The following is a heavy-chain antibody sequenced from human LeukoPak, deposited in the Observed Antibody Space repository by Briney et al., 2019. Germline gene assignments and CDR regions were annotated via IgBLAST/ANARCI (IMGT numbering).Heavy chain of an antibody. CDR3: ARDGDEISGSGSYPFDP. CDR2: INPSGGST. V-gene: IGHV1-46*01. D-gene: IGHD3-10*01. J-gene: IGHJ5*02. Sequence: ASVKVSCKASGYTFTSYYMYWVRQAPGQGLEWMGVINPSGGSTTYAQKFQGRVTMTRDTSTSTVYMELSSLRSEDTAVYYCARDGDEISGSGSYPFDPWGQGTLVTVSS. CDR1: GYTFTSYY.